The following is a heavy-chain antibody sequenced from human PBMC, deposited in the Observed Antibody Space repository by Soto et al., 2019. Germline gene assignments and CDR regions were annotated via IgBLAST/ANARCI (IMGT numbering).Heavy chain of an antibody. V-gene: IGHV3-9*01. D-gene: IGHD3-3*01. CDR1: GFTFDDYA. CDR3: AKDIGGFWSGYYDY. Sequence: GGSLRLSCAASGFTFDDYAMHWVRQAPGKGLEWVSGISWNSGSIGYADSVKGRFTISRDNAKNSLYLQMISLRAEDTALYYCAKDIGGFWSGYYDYWGQGTLVTVSS. CDR2: ISWNSGSI. J-gene: IGHJ4*02.